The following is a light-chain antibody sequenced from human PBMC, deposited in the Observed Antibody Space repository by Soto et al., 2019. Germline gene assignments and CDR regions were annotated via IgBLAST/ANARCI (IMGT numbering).Light chain of an antibody. Sequence: DIQMTQSPSSLSASVGDRVTITCRASQSISSYLNWYQQKPGKAPKLLIYAASSLQSGVPSRFTGGGSSTDFTLTISSRQPEDFATYYYQQSYSTPFTFGPGTKVDIK. V-gene: IGKV1-39*01. CDR2: AAS. CDR3: QQSYSTPFT. CDR1: QSISSY. J-gene: IGKJ3*01.